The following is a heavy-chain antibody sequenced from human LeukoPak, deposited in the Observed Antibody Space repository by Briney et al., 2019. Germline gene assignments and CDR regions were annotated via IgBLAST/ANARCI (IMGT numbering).Heavy chain of an antibody. D-gene: IGHD6-13*01. V-gene: IGHV4-31*03. J-gene: IGHJ5*02. Sequence: SETLSLTCTVSGGSISSGGYYWSWIRQHPGKGLEWIGYIYYSGSTYYNPSLKSRVTISVDTSKNQFSLKLSSVTAADTAVYYCAREGVAATGFDPWGQGTLVTVSS. CDR3: AREGVAATGFDP. CDR2: IYYSGST. CDR1: GGSISSGGYY.